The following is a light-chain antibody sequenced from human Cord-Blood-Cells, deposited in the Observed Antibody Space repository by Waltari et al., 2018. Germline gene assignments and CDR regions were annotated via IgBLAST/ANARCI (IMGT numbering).Light chain of an antibody. J-gene: IGLJ3*02. CDR3: SSYTSSSTWV. Sequence: QSALTQPASVSGSPGPSITISCTGTSSDVGGYNYVSWYQQHPGKAPKLMIYDVSNQPSGVSTRFSGSTSVNTASLTISGLQAEDEADYYCSSYTSSSTWVFGGGTKLTVL. CDR1: SSDVGGYNY. CDR2: DVS. V-gene: IGLV2-14*01.